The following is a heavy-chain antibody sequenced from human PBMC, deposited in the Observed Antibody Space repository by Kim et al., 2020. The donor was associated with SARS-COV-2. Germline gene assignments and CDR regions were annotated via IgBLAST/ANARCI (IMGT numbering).Heavy chain of an antibody. J-gene: IGHJ3*02. D-gene: IGHD6-19*01. CDR2: SA. Sequence: SANYNPSLKSRVTLSLDKSKSQFSLNLSSVTATDTAIYYCATPSRGHAFDIWGQGTMVTVSS. V-gene: IGHV4-4*02. CDR3: ATPSRGHAFDI.